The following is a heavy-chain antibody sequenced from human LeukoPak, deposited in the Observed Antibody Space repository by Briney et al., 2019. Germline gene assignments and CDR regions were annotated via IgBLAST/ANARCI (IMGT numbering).Heavy chain of an antibody. D-gene: IGHD1-26*01. J-gene: IGHJ4*02. V-gene: IGHV4-34*01. CDR1: RGSFSGYY. CDR3: ASLANSGSYYIDY. CDR2: INHGGRT. Sequence: PSETLSLTCAVYRGSFSGYYWSWIRQPPGQGLEWIGEINHGGRTNYNPSLKSRVTISVDRSKNQFSLKLSSVTAADTAVYYCASLANSGSYYIDYWGQGTLVTVSS.